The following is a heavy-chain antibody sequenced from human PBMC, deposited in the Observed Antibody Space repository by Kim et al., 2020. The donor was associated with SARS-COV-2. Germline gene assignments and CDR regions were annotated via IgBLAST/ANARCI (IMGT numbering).Heavy chain of an antibody. V-gene: IGHV3-33*05. CDR3: ARDRFGSGYDYLDY. D-gene: IGHD5-12*01. J-gene: IGHJ4*02. Sequence: GGSLRLSCAASGFTFSSYGMHWVRQAPGKGLEWVAVISYDGSNKYYADSVKGRFTISRDNSKNTLYLQMNSLRAEDTAVYYCARDRFGSGYDYLDYWGQG. CDR1: GFTFSSYG. CDR2: ISYDGSNK.